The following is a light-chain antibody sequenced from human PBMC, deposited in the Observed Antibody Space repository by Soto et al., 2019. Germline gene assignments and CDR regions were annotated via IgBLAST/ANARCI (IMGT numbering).Light chain of an antibody. V-gene: IGLV2-8*01. CDR3: SSYAGSSNFV. CDR2: DVS. J-gene: IGLJ1*01. CDR1: SSDVGDSNY. Sequence: QSVLTQPASVSGSPGQSITISCTGTSSDVGDSNYVSWYQQHPGKAPKLVIYDVSKRPSGVPDRSSGSKSGNTASLTVSGLQAEDEADYYCSSYAGSSNFVFGTGTKVPS.